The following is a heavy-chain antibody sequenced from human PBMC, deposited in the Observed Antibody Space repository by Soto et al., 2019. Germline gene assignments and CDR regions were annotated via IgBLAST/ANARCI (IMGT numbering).Heavy chain of an antibody. V-gene: IGHV1-3*01. J-gene: IGHJ4*02. CDR3: VGSRGRWAFHY. CDR1: GYTFTTYD. D-gene: IGHD6-25*01. CDR2: INANNGNP. Sequence: QVLLVQSGAEVKKPGASLQISCKASGYTFTTYDMHCMRQAPGQRLEWMGSINANNGNPKYSQRFQGRATFPRETSATTGYMDLSSLISEDTAIYFIVGSRGRWAFHYWGQGTLVTVSS.